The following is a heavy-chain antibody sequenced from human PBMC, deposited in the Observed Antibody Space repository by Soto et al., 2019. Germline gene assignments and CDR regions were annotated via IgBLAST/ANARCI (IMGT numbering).Heavy chain of an antibody. J-gene: IGHJ4*02. Sequence: SETLSLTCTVSGGSISSSSYYWGWIRQPPGKGLEWIGSIYYSGSTYYNPSLKSRVTISVDTSKNQFSLKLSSVTAADTAVYYCARHPYCTNGVCYLPYYFDYWGQGTLVTVSS. CDR3: ARHPYCTNGVCYLPYYFDY. CDR2: IYYSGST. CDR1: GGSISSSSYY. V-gene: IGHV4-39*01. D-gene: IGHD2-8*01.